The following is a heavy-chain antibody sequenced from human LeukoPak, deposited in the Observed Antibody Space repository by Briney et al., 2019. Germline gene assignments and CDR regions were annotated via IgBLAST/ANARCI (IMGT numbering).Heavy chain of an antibody. Sequence: SETLSLTCTVSSGSISGSDYYWCWIRQPPGKGLEWIGSINYSGNTYYDSSLKSRVTISVDTSKNHFSLRLSSVTAADTAVYYCARDRDAAGAYFQHWGQGTLVTVSS. CDR2: INYSGNT. D-gene: IGHD3-10*01. J-gene: IGHJ1*01. CDR3: ARDRDAAGAYFQH. CDR1: SGSISGSDYY. V-gene: IGHV4-39*02.